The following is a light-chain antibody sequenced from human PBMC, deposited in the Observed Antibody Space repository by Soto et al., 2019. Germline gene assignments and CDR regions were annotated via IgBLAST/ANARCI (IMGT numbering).Light chain of an antibody. V-gene: IGKV1-39*01. CDR2: AAS. CDR3: QQRYSTPLT. Sequence: DIQMTQSPSSLSASVGDIVTITCRASQSIGKYLNWYQHKPWQAPQLLIYAASSLQSGIPSRFSGSGSGTDFTLTINRLQPEEVATYYCQQRYSTPLTFGHWT. J-gene: IGKJ1*01. CDR1: QSIGKY.